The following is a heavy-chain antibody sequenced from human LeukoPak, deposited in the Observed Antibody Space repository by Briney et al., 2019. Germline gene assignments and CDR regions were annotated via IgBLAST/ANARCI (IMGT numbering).Heavy chain of an antibody. V-gene: IGHV3-23*01. CDR3: AKGGYTQIVDGMDV. J-gene: IGHJ6*04. CDR1: AFTLSIFA. Sequence: GGCLRLSCAPSAFTLSIFAMGWVRQAPGEGLEWVSSIIGSVGRTNYANSVKGRLTISRDNSKNTLYLQMASLRAEDRAVYYGAKGGYTQIVDGMDVWGKGTTVTVSS. CDR2: IIGSVGRT. D-gene: IGHD2/OR15-2a*01.